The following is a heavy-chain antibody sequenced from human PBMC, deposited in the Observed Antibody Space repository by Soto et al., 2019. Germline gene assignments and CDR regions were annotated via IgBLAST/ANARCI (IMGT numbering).Heavy chain of an antibody. CDR1: GFTFDDHG. CDR3: AKTHTGYSAGGYDY. V-gene: IGHV3-9*01. CDR2: ISWNSGAT. Sequence: EVQLVESGGGLVQPGRSLRLSCAASGFTFDDHGMHWVRQAPGKGLEWVSGISWNSGATGYADSVKGRFTISRDNAKNSLYLQMNSLRAEDTALYYCAKTHTGYSAGGYDYWGQGTLVTVSS. J-gene: IGHJ4*02. D-gene: IGHD6-19*01.